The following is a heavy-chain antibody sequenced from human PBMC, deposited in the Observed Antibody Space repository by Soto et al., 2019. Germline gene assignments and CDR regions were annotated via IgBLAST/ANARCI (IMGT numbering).Heavy chain of an antibody. CDR2: IYHTVNT. CDR1: GVSILSHF. Sequence: SETLSLTCSVSGVSILSHFCIFIRQAPGKGPELVGYIYHTVNTNYNPALKSRVTISMDTSKNQLSLQLSSVTAADTAVYYCARLQYTVVTALDIWGQGTMVTVSS. J-gene: IGHJ3*02. CDR3: ARLQYTVVTALDI. D-gene: IGHD2-15*01. V-gene: IGHV4-59*11.